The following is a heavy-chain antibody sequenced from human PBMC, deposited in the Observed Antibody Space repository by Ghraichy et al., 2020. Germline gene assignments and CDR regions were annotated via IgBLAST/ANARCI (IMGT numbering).Heavy chain of an antibody. D-gene: IGHD4-17*01. CDR2: IYHSGNT. CDR3: ARDGGYGDSDY. J-gene: IGHJ4*02. Sequence: SETRSLTCTVSGGSITSGDSYWNWIRQPPGKGLEWIGYIYHSGNTYYNPSLKNRVTISVDTSKNHFSLNLNSVTAADTAVYYCARDGGYGDSDYWGQGTLVTVSS. CDR1: GGSITSGDSY. V-gene: IGHV4-30-4*01.